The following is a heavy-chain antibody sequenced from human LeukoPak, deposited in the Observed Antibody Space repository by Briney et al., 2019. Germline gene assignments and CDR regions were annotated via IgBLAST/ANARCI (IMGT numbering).Heavy chain of an antibody. V-gene: IGHV4-39*07. Sequence: ASETLSLTCTVSGGSISSSSYYWGWIRQPPGKGLEWVGSIYYSGSTYYNPSLKSRVTISVDTSKNQFSLKLSSVTAADTAVYYCARVSGSGWWVDPWGQGTLVTVSS. CDR1: GGSISSSSYY. J-gene: IGHJ5*02. D-gene: IGHD6-19*01. CDR2: IYYSGST. CDR3: ARVSGSGWWVDP.